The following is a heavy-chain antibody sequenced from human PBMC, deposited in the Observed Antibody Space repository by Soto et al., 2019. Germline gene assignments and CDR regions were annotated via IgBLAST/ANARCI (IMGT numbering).Heavy chain of an antibody. Sequence: QVQLVQSGAEVKKPGASVKVSCKASGYTFTSYGISWVRQAPGQGLEWMGWISAYNGNTKNAQKLACRVTMTTVTSTITSYMELRSLRSDDTALYYCARDSPPVDYWGQGTLVTVSS. CDR2: ISAYNGNT. V-gene: IGHV1-18*01. J-gene: IGHJ4*02. CDR1: GYTFTSYG. CDR3: ARDSPPVDY.